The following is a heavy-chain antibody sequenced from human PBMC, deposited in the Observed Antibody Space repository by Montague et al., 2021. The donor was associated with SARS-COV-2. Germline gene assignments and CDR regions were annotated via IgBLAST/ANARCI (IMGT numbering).Heavy chain of an antibody. Sequence: RQSPSRGLEWLGRTYYRSWWRSQYPGSLESRITISGDTSKNQFSLQLNSVSPEDTAVYYCASAFYGDHWAFDVWGQGTMVTASS. J-gene: IGHJ3*01. CDR3: ASAFYGDHWAFDV. D-gene: IGHD3-3*02. CDR2: TYYRSWWRS. V-gene: IGHV6-1*01.